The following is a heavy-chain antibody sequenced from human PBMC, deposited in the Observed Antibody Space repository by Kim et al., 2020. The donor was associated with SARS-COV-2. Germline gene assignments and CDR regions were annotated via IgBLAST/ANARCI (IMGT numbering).Heavy chain of an antibody. D-gene: IGHD3-10*01. CDR2: ISSSSSTI. V-gene: IGHV3-48*02. J-gene: IGHJ4*02. Sequence: GGSLRLSCAASGFTFSSYSMNWVRQAPGKGLEWVSYISSSSSTIYYADSVKGRFTISRDNAKNSLYLQMNSLRDEDTAVYYCARDLLFISDGSGSYYNGWYYWGQGTLVTVSS. CDR3: ARDLLFISDGSGSYYNGWYY. CDR1: GFTFSSYS.